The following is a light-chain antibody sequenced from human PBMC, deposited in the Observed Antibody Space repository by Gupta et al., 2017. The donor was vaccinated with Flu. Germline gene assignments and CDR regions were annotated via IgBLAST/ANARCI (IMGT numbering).Light chain of an antibody. J-gene: IGKJ5*01. CDR2: GAS. CDR3: QQYNNWIT. V-gene: IGKV3-15*01. CDR1: QSGSSN. Sequence: PGESPSRSCRASQSGSSNLAWYQQKPGQAPRLLIYGASTRATGIPARFSGSGSGTEFTLTISSLQSEDFAVYCCQQYNNWITFGQGTRLEIK.